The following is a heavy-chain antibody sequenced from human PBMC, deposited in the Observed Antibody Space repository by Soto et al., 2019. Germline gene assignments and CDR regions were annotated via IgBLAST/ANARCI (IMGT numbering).Heavy chain of an antibody. CDR3: ARGGRRAARRGNWFAP. CDR1: GGSFSGYY. V-gene: IGHV4-34*01. J-gene: IGHJ5*02. Sequence: SETLSLTCAVYGGSFSGYYWSWIRQPPGKGLEWIGEINHSGSTNYNPSLKSRVTISVDTSKNQFSLKLSSVTAADTAVYYCARGGRRAARRGNWFAPRGQRTLVT. D-gene: IGHD6-6*01. CDR2: INHSGST.